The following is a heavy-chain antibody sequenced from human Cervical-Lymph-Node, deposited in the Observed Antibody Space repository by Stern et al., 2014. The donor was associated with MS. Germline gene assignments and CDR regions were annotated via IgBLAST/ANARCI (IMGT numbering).Heavy chain of an antibody. J-gene: IGHJ5*02. CDR1: GYTFIDYY. CDR3: ARGGGYIFPSDWFDP. Sequence: QVQLVQSGAEVRKPGASVKVSCKASGYTFIDYYIHWVRQAPGQGLEWMGRIVPHTGGTIYAQKFQDRVTITRDTSINTAYMEVSSLRSDDTAVYFCARGGGYIFPSDWFDPWGQGTLVTVSS. V-gene: IGHV1-2*06. CDR2: IVPHTGGT. D-gene: IGHD5-24*01.